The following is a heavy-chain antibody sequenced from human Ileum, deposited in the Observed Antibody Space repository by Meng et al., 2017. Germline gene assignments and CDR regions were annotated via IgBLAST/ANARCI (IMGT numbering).Heavy chain of an antibody. CDR2: MGWISDYI. D-gene: IGHD1-14*01. CDR1: GFNFNEYA. V-gene: IGHV3-9*01. J-gene: IGHJ3*02. CDR3: AKDQSQFRRIGNDAFEI. Sequence: SLKISCAASGFNFNEYAMHWVRQAPGRGLEWVSGMGWISDYIGYGDSVKGRFTISRDNAKNSLYLLMNSLRPEDTALYYCAKDQSQFRRIGNDAFEIWGQGTMVTVSS.